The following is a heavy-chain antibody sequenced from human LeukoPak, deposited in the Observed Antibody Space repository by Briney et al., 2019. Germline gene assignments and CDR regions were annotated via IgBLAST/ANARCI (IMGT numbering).Heavy chain of an antibody. CDR2: ISSSSSYI. V-gene: IGHV3-21*01. J-gene: IGHJ4*02. D-gene: IGHD3-22*01. CDR1: GFTFSSYS. CDR3: ARDLRRSYDSSGYYEDY. Sequence: GGSLRLSCAASGFTFSSYSMNWVRQAPGKGLEWVSSISSSSSYIYYADSVKGRFTISRDNAKNSLYLRMNSLRAEDTAVYYCARDLRRSYDSSGYYEDYWGQGTLVTVSS.